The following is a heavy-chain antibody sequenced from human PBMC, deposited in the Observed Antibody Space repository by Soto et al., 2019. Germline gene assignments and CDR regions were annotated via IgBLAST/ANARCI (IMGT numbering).Heavy chain of an antibody. D-gene: IGHD6-19*01. V-gene: IGHV3-30-3*01. Sequence: GGSLRLSCSASGFTFSSYAMHWVRQAPGKGLEWVAVISYDGSNKYYADSVKGRFTISRDNSKNTLYLQMNSLRAEDTAVYYCAIVPYRLGIAVAGSIDYWGNGNMFNGSS. J-gene: IGHJ4*01. CDR2: ISYDGSNK. CDR1: GFTFSSYA. CDR3: AIVPYRLGIAVAGSIDY.